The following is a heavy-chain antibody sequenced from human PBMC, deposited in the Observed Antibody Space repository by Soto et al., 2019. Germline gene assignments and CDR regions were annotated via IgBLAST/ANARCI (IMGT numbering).Heavy chain of an antibody. Sequence: ETLSLTCTVSGGSISSYYWSWIRQPPGKGLEWIGYIYYSGSTNYNPSLKSRVTISVDKSKNQFSLKLSSVTAADTAVYYCASSIGAAGYYFDYWGQGTLVTVSS. CDR3: ASSIGAAGYYFDY. J-gene: IGHJ4*02. D-gene: IGHD6-13*01. V-gene: IGHV4-59*12. CDR1: GGSISSYY. CDR2: IYYSGST.